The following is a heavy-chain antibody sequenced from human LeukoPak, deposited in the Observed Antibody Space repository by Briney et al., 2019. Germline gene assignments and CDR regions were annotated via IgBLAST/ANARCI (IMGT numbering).Heavy chain of an antibody. CDR3: ARQRRNLLTASPYYYYGMDV. V-gene: IGHV5-51*01. CDR2: IFPGDSDT. CDR1: GYSFTNYW. J-gene: IGHJ6*02. Sequence: GESLKISCKGSGYSFTNYWIGWVRQMPGKGLECMGIIFPGDSDTRYSPSFQGQVTISADKSISTAYLQWSSLKASDTAIYYCARQRRNLLTASPYYYYGMDVWGQGTTVTASS. D-gene: IGHD3-9*01.